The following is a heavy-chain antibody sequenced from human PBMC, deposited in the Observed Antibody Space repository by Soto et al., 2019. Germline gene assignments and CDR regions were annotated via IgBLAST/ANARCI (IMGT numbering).Heavy chain of an antibody. J-gene: IGHJ4*02. CDR3: ARSAGGVVVVAAALDY. Sequence: QVQLVQSGAEVKKPGSSVKVSCKASGGTFSSYAISWVRQAPGQGLEWMGGIIPIFGTANYAQKFQGRVTITADESTSTGYMEQSSLRSEDTAVYYCARSAGGVVVVAAALDYWGQGTLVTVSS. CDR1: GGTFSSYA. CDR2: IIPIFGTA. D-gene: IGHD2-15*01. V-gene: IGHV1-69*01.